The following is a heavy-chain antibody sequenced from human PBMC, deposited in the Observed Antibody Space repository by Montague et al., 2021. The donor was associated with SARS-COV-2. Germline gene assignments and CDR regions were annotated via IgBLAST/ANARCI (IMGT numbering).Heavy chain of an antibody. Sequence: SETLSLTCTVSGGSISSSSYYWGWIRQPPGKGLEWIGSIYYSGSTYYNPSLKSRVTISVDTSKDQFSLKLSSVTAADTAVYYCGRQGGSSSWYGDYYYGMDVWGQGTTVTVSS. CDR3: GRQGGSSSWYGDYYYGMDV. CDR2: IYYSGST. V-gene: IGHV4-39*01. J-gene: IGHJ6*02. CDR1: GGSISSSSYY. D-gene: IGHD6-13*01.